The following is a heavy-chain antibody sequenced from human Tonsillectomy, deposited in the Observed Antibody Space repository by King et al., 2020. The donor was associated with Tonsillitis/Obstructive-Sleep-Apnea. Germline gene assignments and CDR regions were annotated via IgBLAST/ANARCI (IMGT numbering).Heavy chain of an antibody. CDR2: IYHIGST. V-gene: IGHV4-4*02. D-gene: IGHD2-2*01. CDR1: GGSISSSNW. CDR3: ARMGCSSTSCFPKGVYYYMDV. J-gene: IGHJ6*03. Sequence: VQLQESGPGLVKPSGTLSLTCAVSGGSISSSNWWSWVRQPPGKGLEWIGEIYHIGSTNYNPSLKSRVTISVDKSKNQFSVKLSSLTAAATAVYYCARMGCSSTSCFPKGVYYYMDVWGKGTTVTVSS.